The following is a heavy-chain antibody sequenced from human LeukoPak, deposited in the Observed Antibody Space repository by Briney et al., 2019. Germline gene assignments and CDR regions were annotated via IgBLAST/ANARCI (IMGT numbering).Heavy chain of an antibody. CDR2: ISYDGSNK. Sequence: GGSLRLSCVASGFTFSSYWMTWVRQAPGKGLEWVAVISYDGSNKYYADSVKGRFTISRDNSKNTLYLQMNSLRAEDTAVYYCAREGCSSTSCYFDYWGQGTLVTVSS. CDR3: AREGCSSTSCYFDY. V-gene: IGHV3-30*03. J-gene: IGHJ4*02. D-gene: IGHD2-2*01. CDR1: GFTFSSYW.